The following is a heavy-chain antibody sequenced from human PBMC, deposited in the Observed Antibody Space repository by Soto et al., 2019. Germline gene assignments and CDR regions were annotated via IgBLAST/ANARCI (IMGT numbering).Heavy chain of an antibody. Sequence: SETLSLTGTVSGSSIISISSYWGWIRQPPGTGLEWIGSIYYSGSTYHNPSLKSRVTLSVDTSKHQFSLKLSSVTAADTAVYYCARDYGLGGDYYYYYGMDVWGQGTTVTVS. CDR3: ARDYGLGGDYYYYYGMDV. CDR1: GSSIISISSY. CDR2: IYYSGST. D-gene: IGHD3-10*01. J-gene: IGHJ6*02. V-gene: IGHV4-39*02.